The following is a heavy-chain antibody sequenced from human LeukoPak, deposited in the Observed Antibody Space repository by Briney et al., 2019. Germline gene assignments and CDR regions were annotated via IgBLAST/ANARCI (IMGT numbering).Heavy chain of an antibody. Sequence: ASVKVSCKASGYTFTRYYMHWVRQAPGQGLEWMGRIDPSGGVTNYAHKFQGRVTMTRDTSVSTAYMELSRLTSDDTAVYYCARYVDGLDSWGQGTLVTVPS. CDR3: ARYVDGLDS. CDR2: IDPSGGVT. CDR1: GYTFTRYY. J-gene: IGHJ5*01. V-gene: IGHV1-2*06. D-gene: IGHD3-16*01.